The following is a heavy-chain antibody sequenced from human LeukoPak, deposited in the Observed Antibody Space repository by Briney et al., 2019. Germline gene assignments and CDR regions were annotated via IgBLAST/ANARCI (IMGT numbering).Heavy chain of an antibody. V-gene: IGHV3-23*01. CDR1: GFTFSSYA. D-gene: IGHD4-23*01. CDR2: ISGSGGST. Sequence: GGSLRLSCAASGFTFSSYAMSWARQAPGKGLEWVSAISGSGGSTYYADSVKGRFTISRDNSKNTLYLQMNSLRAEDTAVYYCAKCGYGGYYYYGMDVWGQGTTVTVSS. CDR3: AKCGYGGYYYYGMDV. J-gene: IGHJ6*02.